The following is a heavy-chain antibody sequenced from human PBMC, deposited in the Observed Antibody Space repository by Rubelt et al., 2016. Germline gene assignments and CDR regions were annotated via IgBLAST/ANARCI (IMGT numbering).Heavy chain of an antibody. CDR1: GFTFGNYG. Sequence: QVQVVESGGGVVQPGRSLRLSCAASGFTFGNYGMHWVRQAPGKGLEWVAVISYDGHKNYVESVKGRFTISRDNSKNTVYLQMNILGAEDTAMYYGAKERGVAAAGTVIFEHWGQGTLVTVSS. J-gene: IGHJ4*02. D-gene: IGHD6-13*01. CDR3: AKERGVAAAGTVIFEH. V-gene: IGHV3-30*18. CDR2: ISYDGHK.